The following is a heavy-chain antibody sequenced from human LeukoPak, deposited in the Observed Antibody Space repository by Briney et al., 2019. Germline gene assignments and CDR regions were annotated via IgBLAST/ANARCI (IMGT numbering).Heavy chain of an antibody. D-gene: IGHD3-3*01. CDR2: ISSSSSTI. V-gene: IGHV3-48*01. Sequence: GGSLRLSCAASGFSFSSDSMYWVRQAQGPGQERDSYISSSSSTIYYADSVKGRFTISRDNARNSLYLQMNSLRAEDTALYHCARGRGGTSDYYPFYFDYWGQGALVMVSS. CDR1: GFSFSSDS. J-gene: IGHJ4*02. CDR3: ARGRGGTSDYYPFYFDY.